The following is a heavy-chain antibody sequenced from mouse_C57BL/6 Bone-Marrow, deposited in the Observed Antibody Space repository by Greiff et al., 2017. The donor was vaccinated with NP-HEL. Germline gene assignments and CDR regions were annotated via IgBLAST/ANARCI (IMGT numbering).Heavy chain of an antibody. CDR1: GYAFSSSW. CDR2: IYPGDGDT. D-gene: IGHD1-1*01. V-gene: IGHV1-82*01. CDR3: ARSYYYGSRPPFDY. Sequence: QVQLQQSGPELVKPGASVKISCKASGYAFSSSWMNWVKQRPGKGLEWIGRIYPGDGDTNYNGKFKGKATLTADKSSSTAYMQLRSLTSEDSAVYFCARSYYYGSRPPFDYWGQGTTLTVSS. J-gene: IGHJ2*01.